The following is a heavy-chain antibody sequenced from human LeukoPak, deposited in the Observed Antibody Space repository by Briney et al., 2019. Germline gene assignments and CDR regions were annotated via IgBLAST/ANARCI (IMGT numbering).Heavy chain of an antibody. D-gene: IGHD3-22*01. Sequence: GGSLRLSCAASGFTFSSYAMSWVRQAPVKGLKWVSTINDNGDGTYYADSVKGRFIISRDNSKNTLYLQMNSPRAEDTAVYYCAKDRSYYDSGGYRNFDYWGQGTLVTVSS. CDR3: AKDRSYYDSGGYRNFDY. V-gene: IGHV3-23*01. J-gene: IGHJ4*02. CDR2: INDNGDGT. CDR1: GFTFSSYA.